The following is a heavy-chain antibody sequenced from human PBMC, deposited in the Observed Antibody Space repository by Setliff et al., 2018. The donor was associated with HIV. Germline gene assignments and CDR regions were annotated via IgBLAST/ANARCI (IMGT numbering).Heavy chain of an antibody. D-gene: IGHD5-12*01. Sequence: ASVKVSCKASGYTFNNYGISWVRQAPGQGLEWMGWINTHSGYTNYAQNVQGRVTVTMDTSTSTAYMELRSLKSDDTAVCYCARGKTWLRFLDYWGQGTLVTVS. CDR3: ARGKTWLRFLDY. V-gene: IGHV1-18*01. J-gene: IGHJ4*02. CDR1: GYTFNNYG. CDR2: INTHSGYT.